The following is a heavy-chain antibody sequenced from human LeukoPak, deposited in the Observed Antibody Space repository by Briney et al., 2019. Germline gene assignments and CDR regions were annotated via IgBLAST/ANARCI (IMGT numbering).Heavy chain of an antibody. J-gene: IGHJ6*03. CDR3: ARDMAEPAAKYYYYYMDV. CDR1: GFTFSSYS. Sequence: GESLRLSCAASGFTFSSYSMNWVRQAPGKGLEWVSSISSSSSYIYYADSVKGRFTISRDNAKNSLYLQMNSLRAEDTAVYYCARDMAEPAAKYYYYYMDVWGKGTTVTVSS. V-gene: IGHV3-21*01. D-gene: IGHD2-2*01. CDR2: ISSSSSYI.